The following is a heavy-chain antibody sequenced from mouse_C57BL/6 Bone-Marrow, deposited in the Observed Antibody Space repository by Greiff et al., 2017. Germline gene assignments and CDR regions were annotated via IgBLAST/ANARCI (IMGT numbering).Heavy chain of an antibody. CDR2: ISSGGSYT. V-gene: IGHV5-6*01. CDR1: GFTFSSYG. CDR3: ARHLDY. J-gene: IGHJ2*01. Sequence: EVKLMESGGDLVKPGGSLKLSCAASGFTFSSYGMSWVRQTPDKRLEWVATISSGGSYTYYPDSVKGRFTISRDNAKNTLYLQMSSLKSEDTAMYYCARHLDYWGQGTTLTVSS.